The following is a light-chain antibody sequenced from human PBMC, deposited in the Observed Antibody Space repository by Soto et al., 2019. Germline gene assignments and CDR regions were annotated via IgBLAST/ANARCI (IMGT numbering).Light chain of an antibody. J-gene: IGLJ2*01. CDR3: QSYDSSRVV. Sequence: QSALTQPPSVSGAPGQRVTISCTGSSSNIGAGYDVHWYQQLPGTAPKLLIYGNSNRPSGVPDRFSGSKSGTSASLAITGLQAEDEADYYCQSYDSSRVVFGGGTKVTVL. CDR2: GNS. CDR1: SSNIGAGYD. V-gene: IGLV1-40*01.